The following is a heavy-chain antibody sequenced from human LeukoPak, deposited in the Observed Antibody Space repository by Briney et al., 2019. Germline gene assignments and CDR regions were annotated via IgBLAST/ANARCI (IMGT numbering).Heavy chain of an antibody. CDR1: GYTFTSYG. V-gene: IGHV1-18*01. CDR2: ISAYNGNT. CDR3: ARDVTMIRAFDY. Sequence: ASVKVSCKASGYTFTSYGISWVRQAPGQGLEWMGWISAYNGNTNYAQKLQGRVTMTADTSTSTAYMELRSLRSDDTAVYYCARDVTMIRAFDYWGQGTLVTVSS. J-gene: IGHJ4*02. D-gene: IGHD3-22*01.